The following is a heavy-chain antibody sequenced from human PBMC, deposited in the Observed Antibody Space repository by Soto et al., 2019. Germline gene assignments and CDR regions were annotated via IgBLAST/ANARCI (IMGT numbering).Heavy chain of an antibody. CDR1: GFTFSNAW. V-gene: IGHV3-15*07. CDR3: TPDQGGEWGLPYFDY. D-gene: IGHD1-26*01. J-gene: IGHJ4*02. Sequence: EVQLVESGGGLVTPGESLRLSCAASGFTFSNAWMSWVRQAPGKGLEWVGRITSKTDGGTTDYAAPVKGRFTISRDDSKNTLSLQMSSLNTEDPALYYCTPDQGGEWGLPYFDYWGQGTLLTVSS. CDR2: ITSKTDGGTT.